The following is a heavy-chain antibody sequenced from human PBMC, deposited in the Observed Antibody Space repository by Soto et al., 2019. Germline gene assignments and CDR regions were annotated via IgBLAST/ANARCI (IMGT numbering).Heavy chain of an antibody. CDR3: ARGIWDYGDYYFDY. CDR1: GGSISSGGYY. D-gene: IGHD4-17*01. CDR2: IYYSGST. J-gene: IGHJ4*02. V-gene: IGHV4-31*03. Sequence: QVQLQESGPGLVKPSQTLSITCTVSGGSISSGGYYWSWIRQHPGKGLEWIGYIYYSGSTYYNPSLKSRVTRSVDTSKNQFSLKLSSVTAADTAGYYCARGIWDYGDYYFDYWGQGTLVTVSS.